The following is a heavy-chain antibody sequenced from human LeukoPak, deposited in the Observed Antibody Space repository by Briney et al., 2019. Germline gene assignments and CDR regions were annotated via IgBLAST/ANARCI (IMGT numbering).Heavy chain of an antibody. D-gene: IGHD2-2*01. CDR1: GGSFSGYY. CDR2: INLSAST. Sequence: PSETLSLTCAVYGGSFSGYYWSWIRQPSGKGLEWFGEINLSASTNYNPSRKSRVTISVDTSKNQFSLKLSAVTAADTAVYYCARRSSTSYGMDVWGQGTTVTVSS. J-gene: IGHJ6*02. CDR3: ARRSSTSYGMDV. V-gene: IGHV4-34*01.